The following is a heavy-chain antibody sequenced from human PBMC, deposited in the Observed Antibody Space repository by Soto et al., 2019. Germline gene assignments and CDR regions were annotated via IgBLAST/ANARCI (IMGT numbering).Heavy chain of an antibody. CDR2: ISAYNGNT. V-gene: IGHV1-18*01. J-gene: IGHJ4*02. CDR1: GYTFTSYG. D-gene: IGHD2-15*01. CDR3: ARDGGEDIVVVVAATPLDY. Sequence: QVQLVQSGAEVKKPGASVKVSCKASGYTFTSYGISWVRQAPGQGLEWMGWISAYNGNTNYAQKLQGRVTMTTDTSTSTAYMERRSLRSDDTAVYYCARDGGEDIVVVVAATPLDYWGQGTLVTVSS.